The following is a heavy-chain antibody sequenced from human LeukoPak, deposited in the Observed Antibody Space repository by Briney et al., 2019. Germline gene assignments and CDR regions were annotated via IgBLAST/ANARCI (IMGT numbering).Heavy chain of an antibody. Sequence: QSGGSLRLSCAASGFTYSSYDMSWVRQAPGKGLEWVSGISGGGVSTYYADSVKGRFTISRDNSRHTLDLQMYSLRAEDTALYYCAKLGCTGTLCYANYWGQGTLVTVSS. CDR3: AKLGCTGTLCYANY. V-gene: IGHV3-23*01. J-gene: IGHJ4*02. CDR1: GFTYSSYD. CDR2: ISGGGVST. D-gene: IGHD2-2*01.